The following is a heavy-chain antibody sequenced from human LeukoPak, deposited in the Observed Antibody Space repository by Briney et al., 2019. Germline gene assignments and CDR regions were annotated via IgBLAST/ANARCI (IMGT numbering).Heavy chain of an antibody. J-gene: IGHJ4*02. CDR1: GGSFSGYY. CDR3: VRGATAMPDY. V-gene: IGHV4-30-4*08. CDR2: IYYSGST. D-gene: IGHD5-18*01. Sequence: SETLSLTCAVYGGSFSGYYWSWIRQPPGKGLEWIGYIYYSGSTYYNPSLKSRVTISVDTSKNQFSLKLSSVTAADTAVYYCVRGATAMPDYWGQGTLVTVSS.